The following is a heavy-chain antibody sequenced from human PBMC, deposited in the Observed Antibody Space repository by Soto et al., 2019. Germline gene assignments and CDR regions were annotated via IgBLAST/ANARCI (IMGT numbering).Heavy chain of an antibody. CDR3: ARDQLSSGLYVWFDP. CDR2: IYYDGST. V-gene: IGHV4-59*01. J-gene: IGHJ5*02. D-gene: IGHD6-25*01. Sequence: HVQLQESGPGLVKPSETLSLTCTVSGGSISTYYWSWIRQPPGKGLEWIGYIYYDGSTSYNPSLRSRVTISVDTYKNQCSQILRSVTSADTAVYYCARDQLSSGLYVWFDPWGQGTLVTVSS. CDR1: GGSISTYY.